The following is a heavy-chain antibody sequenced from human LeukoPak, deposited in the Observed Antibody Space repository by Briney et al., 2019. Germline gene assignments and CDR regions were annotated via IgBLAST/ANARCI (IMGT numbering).Heavy chain of an antibody. D-gene: IGHD3-22*01. Sequence: TGGSLRLSCAASGFTFSSYEMNWVRQAPGKGLEWVSYISSSGSTIYYADSVKGRFTISRDNAKNSLYLQMNSPRAEDTAVYYCARAYYDSSGDYWGQGTLVTVSS. CDR3: ARAYYDSSGDY. CDR2: ISSSGSTI. J-gene: IGHJ4*02. CDR1: GFTFSSYE. V-gene: IGHV3-48*03.